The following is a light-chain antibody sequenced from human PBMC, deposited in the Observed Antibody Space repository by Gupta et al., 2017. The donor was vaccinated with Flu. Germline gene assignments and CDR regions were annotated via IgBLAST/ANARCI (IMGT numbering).Light chain of an antibody. CDR2: SAS. V-gene: IGKV1-5*01. CDR1: QSISSW. CDR3: LQCNTYSWT. J-gene: IGKJ1*01. Sequence: DIQLTQSPSTLSASIGDRVTITCRASQSISSWLVWYQQKPGKVPKLLIYSASSLETGVPSRFSGSGSGTEFTLTISSLQPDDFATYYCLQCNTYSWTFGQGTKVEVK.